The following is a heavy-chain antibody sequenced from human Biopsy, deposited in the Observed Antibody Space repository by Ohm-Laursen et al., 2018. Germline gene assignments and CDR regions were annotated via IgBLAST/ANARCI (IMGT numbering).Heavy chain of an antibody. V-gene: IGHV3-23*01. J-gene: IGHJ5*02. Sequence: SLRLSCAASGFTYTTFAVSWVRQAPGKGPEWVSTISANGATSYYADPVKGRFTISRDNSKNTLYLQMNSVRADDTAIYYCAKGGSITIFGVVINNCFDPWGQGTRVTVSS. CDR2: ISANGATS. CDR1: GFTYTTFA. CDR3: AKGGSITIFGVVINNCFDP. D-gene: IGHD3-3*01.